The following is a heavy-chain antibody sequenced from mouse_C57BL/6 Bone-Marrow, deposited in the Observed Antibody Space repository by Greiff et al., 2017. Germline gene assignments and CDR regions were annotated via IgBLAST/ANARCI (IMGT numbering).Heavy chain of an antibody. CDR1: GFTFSDYG. V-gene: IGHV5-17*01. Sequence: EVNVVESGGGLVKPGGSLKLSCAASGFTFSDYGMHWVRQAPEKGLEWVAYISSGSSTIYYADTVKGRFTLSRDNAKNTLFLQMTSLSSEDTAIYYCARDYGSRGYFDDWGQGTTLTVSS. CDR3: ARDYGSRGYFDD. J-gene: IGHJ2*01. D-gene: IGHD1-1*01. CDR2: ISSGSSTI.